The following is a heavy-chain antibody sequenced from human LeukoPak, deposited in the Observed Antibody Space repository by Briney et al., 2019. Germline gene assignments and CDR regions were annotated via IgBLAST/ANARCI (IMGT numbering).Heavy chain of an antibody. CDR2: IKQDGSEK. V-gene: IGHV3-7*01. D-gene: IGHD3-22*01. Sequence: QPGGSLRLSCAASGFTFSSYWMSWVRQAPGKGLEWVANIKQDGSEKYYVDSVKGRFTISRDNSKNTLYLQMNSLRAEDTAVYYCAKDPYYYYDSRARLGYFDYWGQGTLVTVSS. CDR3: AKDPYYYYDSRARLGYFDY. J-gene: IGHJ4*02. CDR1: GFTFSSYW.